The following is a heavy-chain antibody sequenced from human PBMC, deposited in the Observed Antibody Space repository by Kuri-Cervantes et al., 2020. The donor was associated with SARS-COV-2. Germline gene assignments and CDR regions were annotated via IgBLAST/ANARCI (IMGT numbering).Heavy chain of an antibody. CDR3: ARDSGGDYGSSYFDY. CDR2: IRSKAYGGTT. V-gene: IGHV3-49*04. CDR1: GFTFGDYA. Sequence: GGSLRLSCTASGFTFGDYAMSWVRQAPGKGLEWVGFIRSKAYGGTTEYAASVKGRFTISRDDSKSIAYLQMNSLRAEDTAVYYCARDSGGDYGSSYFDYWGQGTLVTVSS. J-gene: IGHJ4*02. D-gene: IGHD4-17*01.